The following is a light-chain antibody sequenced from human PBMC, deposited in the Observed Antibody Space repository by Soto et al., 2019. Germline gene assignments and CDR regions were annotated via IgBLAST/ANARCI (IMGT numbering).Light chain of an antibody. CDR2: EVS. V-gene: IGLV2-23*02. J-gene: IGLJ2*01. Sequence: QSALTQPASVSGSPGQSITISCTGTSSDVGTYNLVSWYQQHPGKAPKLMIYEVSKRPSGVSNRFSGSKSGNTASLTISGLQAEDEADYYCCSYTSSDTVVFGGGTQLTVL. CDR3: CSYTSSDTVV. CDR1: SSDVGTYNL.